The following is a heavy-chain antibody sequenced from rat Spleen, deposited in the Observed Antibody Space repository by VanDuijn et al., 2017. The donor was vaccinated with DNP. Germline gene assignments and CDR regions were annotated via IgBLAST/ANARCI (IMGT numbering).Heavy chain of an antibody. J-gene: IGHJ4*01. D-gene: IGHD1-4*01. Sequence: EVQLVESGGGLVQPGRSLKLSCAASGFTFSDYNMAWVRQAPKKGLEWVATIIYDGSRTYYRDSVKGRFTISRDNAKSTLYLQMDSLRSEDKATYYFARLPGWDYAMDAWGQGTSVTVSS. CDR1: GFTFSDYN. CDR2: IIYDGSRT. V-gene: IGHV5S10*01. CDR3: ARLPGWDYAMDA.